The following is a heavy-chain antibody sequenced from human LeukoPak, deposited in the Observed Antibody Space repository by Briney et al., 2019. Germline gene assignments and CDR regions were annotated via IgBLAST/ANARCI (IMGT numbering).Heavy chain of an antibody. V-gene: IGHV3-30-3*01. J-gene: IGHJ4*02. CDR2: ISYDGSNK. D-gene: IGHD6-13*01. CDR1: GFTFSSYA. CDR3: ARLPTPQQLVRGYWDYFDY. Sequence: GGSLRLSCAASGFTFSSYAMHWVRQAPGKGLEWVAVISYDGSNKYYADSVKGRFTISRDNSKNTLYLQMNSLRAEDTAVYYCARLPTPQQLVRGYWDYFDYWGQGTLVTVSS.